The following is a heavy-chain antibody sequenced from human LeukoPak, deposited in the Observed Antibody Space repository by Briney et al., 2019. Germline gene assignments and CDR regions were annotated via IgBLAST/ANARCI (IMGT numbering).Heavy chain of an antibody. CDR2: IGGSGDKT. CDR3: ARELPSFDY. CDR1: GFTFSSYS. V-gene: IGHV3-23*01. Sequence: GGSLRLSCAASGFTFSSYSMSWVRQAPGKGLEWVSSIGGSGDKTYYADSVKGRFTISRDNSKNTLYLQMNSLRAEDTAVYYCARELPSFDYWGQGTLVTVSS. J-gene: IGHJ4*02. D-gene: IGHD5-24*01.